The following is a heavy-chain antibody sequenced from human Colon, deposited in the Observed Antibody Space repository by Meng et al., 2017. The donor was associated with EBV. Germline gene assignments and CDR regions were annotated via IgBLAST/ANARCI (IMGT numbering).Heavy chain of an antibody. CDR2: IYHGGTT. D-gene: IGHD2-21*02. Sequence: QLLLQESESGLVQPSQPLSLTCAGSGDSISSGDYSWSWIRQPLGQGLEWIGYIYHGGTTYNTSLKSRVTISVDNSKNQFSLRLTSVTAADTAVYYCARGPYCGGDCYWFDPWGQGTLVTVSS. CDR3: ARGPYCGGDCYWFDP. V-gene: IGHV4-30-2*01. J-gene: IGHJ5*02. CDR1: GDSISSGDYS.